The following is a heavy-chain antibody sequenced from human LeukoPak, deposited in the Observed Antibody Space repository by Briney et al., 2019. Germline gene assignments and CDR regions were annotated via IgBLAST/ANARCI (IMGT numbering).Heavy chain of an antibody. CDR3: ARGGSGWFDAFDI. V-gene: IGHV1-2*02. CDR1: GYTFTGYY. D-gene: IGHD6-19*01. J-gene: IGHJ3*02. CDR2: INPNSGGT. Sequence: ASVKVSCKASGYTFTGYYMHWVRQAPGQGLEWTGWINPNSGGTNYAQKFLGRVTMTRDTSITTAYMELSRLRSDDTAVYYCARGGSGWFDAFDIWGQGTMVTVSS.